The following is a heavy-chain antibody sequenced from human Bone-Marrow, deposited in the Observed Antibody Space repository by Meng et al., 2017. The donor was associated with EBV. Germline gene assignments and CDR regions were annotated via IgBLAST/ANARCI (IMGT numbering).Heavy chain of an antibody. Sequence: HVPVGESGEEVKKPGASVKVSCKASGYTFSTYAIHWVRQSPGQRLEWMGWINVGNGDTKYSQKLQGRVTITRDTSASTAYMELRSLRSEDTAVYYCARDSSGDSRNFDPWGQGTLVTVSS. CDR1: GYTFSTYA. D-gene: IGHD3-22*01. CDR2: INVGNGDT. CDR3: ARDSSGDSRNFDP. V-gene: IGHV1-3*01. J-gene: IGHJ5*02.